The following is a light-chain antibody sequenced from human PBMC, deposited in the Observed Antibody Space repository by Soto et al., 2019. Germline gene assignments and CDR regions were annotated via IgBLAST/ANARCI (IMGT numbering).Light chain of an antibody. CDR1: QSVSSN. CDR2: GAS. CDR3: QQYNSYSPWT. Sequence: EIVMTQSPATLSVSPGERATLSCRASQSVSSNLAWYQQKPGQAPRLLIYGASSRATGIPDRFSGSGSGTEFTLTISSLQPDDFATYYCQQYNSYSPWTFGQGTKVDI. J-gene: IGKJ1*01. V-gene: IGKV3D-15*01.